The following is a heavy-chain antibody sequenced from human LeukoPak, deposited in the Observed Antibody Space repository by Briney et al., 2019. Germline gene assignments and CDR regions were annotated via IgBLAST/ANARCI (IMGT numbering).Heavy chain of an antibody. D-gene: IGHD3-3*01. CDR3: AKDSTISRIY. Sequence: GGSLRLSCAASGFTFSGYGMHWVRQAPDKGLEWVAFIRYDGSNKYYADSVKGRFTISRDNSKNTLYLQMNSLRAEDTAVYYCAKDSTISRIYWGQGTLVTVSS. V-gene: IGHV3-30*02. J-gene: IGHJ4*02. CDR2: IRYDGSNK. CDR1: GFTFSGYG.